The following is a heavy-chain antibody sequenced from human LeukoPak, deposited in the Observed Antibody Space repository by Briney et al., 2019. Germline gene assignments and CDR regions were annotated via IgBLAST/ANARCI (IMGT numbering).Heavy chain of an antibody. J-gene: IGHJ5*02. CDR1: GYTFTGYY. Sequence: ASVKVSCKASGYTFTGYYMHWVRQAPGQWLEWMGWINPNSGGTIYAQKIQGRVTMTTDTSISTAYMELSRLRSDGTGVYYRARAPPIPRGHFDPWGEGTLVSVCS. CDR2: INPNSGGT. D-gene: IGHD2-21*01. CDR3: ARAPPIPRGHFDP. V-gene: IGHV1-2*02.